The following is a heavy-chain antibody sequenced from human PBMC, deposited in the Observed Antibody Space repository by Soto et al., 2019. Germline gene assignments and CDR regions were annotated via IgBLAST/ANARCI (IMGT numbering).Heavy chain of an antibody. J-gene: IGHJ4*02. CDR1: GYTFTSYA. Sequence: QVPLVQSGAEVKKPGASVKVSCKASGYTFTSYALSRVRQAPGPGLEWMGWISAYNGNTNYAQKLQGRVTMTTDTSTSTAYMELRSLRSDDTAVYYCARVRPRYSSGWYYVDYWGQGTLVTFSS. CDR3: ARVRPRYSSGWYYVDY. CDR2: ISAYNGNT. D-gene: IGHD6-19*01. V-gene: IGHV1-18*01.